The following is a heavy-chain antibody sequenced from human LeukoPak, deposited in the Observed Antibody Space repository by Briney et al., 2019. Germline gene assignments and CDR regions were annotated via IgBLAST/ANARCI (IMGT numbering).Heavy chain of an antibody. CDR2: IIPMFDIA. CDR3: ARARSGSYGSGSLDVLDM. CDR1: GGTFSSYP. J-gene: IGHJ3*02. Sequence: SMKVSCKASGGTFSSYPISWVRRAPGQGLEWVGGIIPMFDIADFTQKFQGRFTIPADTSTSTAYMQLSSLRSEDWAVYYCARARSGSYGSGSLDVLDMWGQGTMVTVSS. V-gene: IGHV1-69*10. D-gene: IGHD3-10*01.